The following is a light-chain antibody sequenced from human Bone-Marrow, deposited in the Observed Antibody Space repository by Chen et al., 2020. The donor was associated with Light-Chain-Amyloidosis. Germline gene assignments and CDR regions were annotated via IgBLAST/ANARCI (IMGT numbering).Light chain of an antibody. CDR3: QQYGSPPIT. Sequence: DIQMTQSPSTLSASVGDRVTITCRASQRISTWLAWYQQKPGKAPKLLIYDASSLESGVPSRFSGRGSGTEFTLTISRLEPEDFAVYYCQQYGSPPITFGQGTRLEIK. CDR2: DAS. CDR1: QRISTW. V-gene: IGKV1-5*01. J-gene: IGKJ5*01.